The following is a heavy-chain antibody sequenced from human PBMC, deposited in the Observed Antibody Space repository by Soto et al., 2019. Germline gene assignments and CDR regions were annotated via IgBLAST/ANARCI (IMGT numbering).Heavy chain of an antibody. V-gene: IGHV3-21*01. D-gene: IGHD6-13*01. CDR1: GFTFSSYS. Sequence: GGSLRLSCAASGFTFSSYSMNWVRQAPGKGLEWVSSISSSSSYIYYADSVKGRFTISRDNAKNSLYLQMNSLRAEDTAVYYCASDSSSWYGYSIVWGQRTLVTVSS. CDR2: ISSSSSYI. CDR3: ASDSSSWYGYSIV. J-gene: IGHJ4*02.